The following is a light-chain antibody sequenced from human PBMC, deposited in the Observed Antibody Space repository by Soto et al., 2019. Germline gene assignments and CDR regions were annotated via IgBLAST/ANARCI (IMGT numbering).Light chain of an antibody. CDR1: SSNIGAGYD. Sequence: QAVVTQPPSVSGAPGQRVTISCTGSSSNIGAGYDVHWYQQLPGTAPKLLIYGNSNRPSGVPDRFSGSKSGTSASLAITGLQAVDEADYYCQSYDSSLSRLVFGGGTKVTVL. V-gene: IGLV1-40*01. CDR2: GNS. J-gene: IGLJ2*01. CDR3: QSYDSSLSRLV.